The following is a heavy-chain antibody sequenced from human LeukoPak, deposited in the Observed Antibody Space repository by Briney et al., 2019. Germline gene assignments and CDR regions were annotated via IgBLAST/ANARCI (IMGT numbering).Heavy chain of an antibody. CDR2: TYYRSKWYN. V-gene: IGHV6-1*01. D-gene: IGHD5-18*01. CDR1: GDSVSSNSAT. CDR3: ARDLAGDGGYSYGMVDY. J-gene: IGHJ4*02. Sequence: SQTLPLTCAISGDSVSSNSATWNWITQSPSRGLEWLGRTYYRSKWYNDYAESVKSRITINPDTSKNQFSLQLNSVTPEDTAVYFCARDLAGDGGYSYGMVDYWGQGTLVTVSS.